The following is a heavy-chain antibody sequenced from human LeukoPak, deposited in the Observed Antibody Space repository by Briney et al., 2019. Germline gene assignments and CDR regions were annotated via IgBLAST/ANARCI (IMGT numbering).Heavy chain of an antibody. CDR3: ARGRYYGAGSGGTNVYYFDY. CDR2: IYTSGST. CDR1: GFTFSSYA. D-gene: IGHD3-10*01. Sequence: GSLRLSCAASGFTFSSYAMSWIRQPAGKGLEWIGRIYTSGSTNYNPSLKSRVTTSVDTSNNQFSLKLSSVTAADTAVYYCARGRYYGAGSGGTNVYYFDYWGQGTLVTVSS. V-gene: IGHV4-4*07. J-gene: IGHJ4*02.